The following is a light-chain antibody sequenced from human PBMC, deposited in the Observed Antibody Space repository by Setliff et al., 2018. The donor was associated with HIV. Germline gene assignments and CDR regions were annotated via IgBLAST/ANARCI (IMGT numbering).Light chain of an antibody. CDR2: QAT. J-gene: IGLJ1*01. CDR3: FSYRNTDTRV. V-gene: IGLV2-14*02. Sequence: QSALTQPASVSGSPGQSITISCTGTSSDIGRYNLVSWYQQYPGKAPKLMIYQATKRPSGVSNRFSGSKSGNTASLTISGLQAEDEADYYCFSYRNTDTRVFGTGTKFTVL. CDR1: SSDIGRYNL.